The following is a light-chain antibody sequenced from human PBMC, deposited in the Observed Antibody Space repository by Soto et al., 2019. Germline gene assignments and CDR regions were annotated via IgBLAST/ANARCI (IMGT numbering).Light chain of an antibody. V-gene: IGKV3-20*01. CDR2: GAS. J-gene: IGKJ1*01. CDR1: QSVSSNY. Sequence: EIVLTQSPGTLSLSPGERATLSCRASQSVSSNYLAWYQQKPGQAPRLLIYGASNRATGIPDRFSGSGSETDFTLTISRLEPEDFAVYDCQQYSRSPRTFGQGTKVEIK. CDR3: QQYSRSPRT.